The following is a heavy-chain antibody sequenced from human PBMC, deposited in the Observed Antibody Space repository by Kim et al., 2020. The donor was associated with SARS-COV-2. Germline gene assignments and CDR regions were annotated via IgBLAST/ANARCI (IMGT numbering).Heavy chain of an antibody. V-gene: IGHV3-48*02. D-gene: IGHD1-26*01. CDR2: ISSSSSTI. CDR3: ARVARYSGSYSYYYGMDV. Sequence: GGSLRLSCAASGFTFSSYSMNWVRQAPGKGLEWVSYISSSSSTIYYEDSVKGRFTISRDNAKNSLYLQMNSLRDEDTAVYYCARVARYSGSYSYYYGMDVWGQGTTVTVSS. J-gene: IGHJ6*02. CDR1: GFTFSSYS.